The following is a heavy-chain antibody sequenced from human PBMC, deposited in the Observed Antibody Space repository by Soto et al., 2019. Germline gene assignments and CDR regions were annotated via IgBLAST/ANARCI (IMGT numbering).Heavy chain of an antibody. Sequence: VGSLRLSCAASGFTFSSYAMSWVRQAPGKGLEWVSAISGSGGSTYYADSVKGRFTISRDNSKNTLYLQMNSLRAEDTAVYYCAKDSGSYRLYYFDYWGQGTLVTVSS. CDR1: GFTFSSYA. J-gene: IGHJ4*02. CDR3: AKDSGSYRLYYFDY. CDR2: ISGSGGST. V-gene: IGHV3-23*01. D-gene: IGHD1-26*01.